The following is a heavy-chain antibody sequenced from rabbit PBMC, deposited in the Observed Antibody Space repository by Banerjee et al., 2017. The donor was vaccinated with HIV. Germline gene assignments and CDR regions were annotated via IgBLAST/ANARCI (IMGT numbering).Heavy chain of an antibody. CDR2: IYTGSGGVT. V-gene: IGHV1S40*01. J-gene: IGHJ4*01. CDR3: ARDAGSTWYPYYFNL. CDR1: GFDFSSNA. D-gene: IGHD4-2*01. Sequence: QSVEESGGGLVQPGGTLTLTCTVSGFDFSSNAMCWVRQAPGKGLEWIGCIYTGSGGVTYYASWAKGRFTISKTSSTTVTLQMTSLTAADTATYFCARDAGSTWYPYYFNLWGQGTLVTVS.